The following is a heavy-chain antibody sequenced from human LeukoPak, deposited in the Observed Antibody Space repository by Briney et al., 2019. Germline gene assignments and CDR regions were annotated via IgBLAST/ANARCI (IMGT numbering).Heavy chain of an antibody. D-gene: IGHD1-26*01. V-gene: IGHV4-38-2*01. CDR1: GYSISSGYY. CDR3: ARSREWELRLYYYYMDV. Sequence: PSETLSLTCAVSGYSISSGYYWSWIRQPPGKGLEWIGYIYHSGSTDYNPSLKSRVTISVDTSRNQFSLKLSSVTAADTAVYYCARSREWELRLYYYYMDVWGKGTTVTVSS. J-gene: IGHJ6*03. CDR2: IYHSGST.